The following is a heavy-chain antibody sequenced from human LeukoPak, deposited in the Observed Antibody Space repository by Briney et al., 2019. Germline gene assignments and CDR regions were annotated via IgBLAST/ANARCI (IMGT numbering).Heavy chain of an antibody. CDR2: INSDSSLM. D-gene: IGHD5-24*01. CDR1: GFTFSIYS. J-gene: IGHJ4*02. V-gene: IGHV3-21*01. Sequence: GGSLRLSCAASGFTFSIYSMNWVRQAPGKGLEWVSSINSDSSLMYYAESVKGRFTISRDNARNSLYLQMNSLRAEDTALYFCIRDLVDGYSLDYWGQGDLVTVSS. CDR3: IRDLVDGYSLDY.